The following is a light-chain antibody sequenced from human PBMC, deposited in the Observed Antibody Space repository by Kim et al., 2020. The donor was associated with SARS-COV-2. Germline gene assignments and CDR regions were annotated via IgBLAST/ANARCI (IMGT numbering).Light chain of an antibody. CDR3: SSYAGNYNLV. CDR2: EVS. J-gene: IGLJ2*01. V-gene: IGLV2-8*01. Sequence: GQDVTISCTGTSSDVGDYNNVSWYQQHPGKAPKLMIYEVSKRPSGVPDRFSGSKSGNTASLTVSGLQAEDEADYYCSSYAGNYNLVFGGGTQLTVL. CDR1: SSDVGDYNN.